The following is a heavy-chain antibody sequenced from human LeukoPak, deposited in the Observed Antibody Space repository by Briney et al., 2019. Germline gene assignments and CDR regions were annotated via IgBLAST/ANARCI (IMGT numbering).Heavy chain of an antibody. CDR1: GFTFSGSA. V-gene: IGHV3-73*01. CDR3: TRLGYCTNGVCHGY. CDR2: IRSKANSYAT. D-gene: IGHD2-8*01. Sequence: PGGSLRLSCAASGFTFSGSAMHWVRQASGKGLEWVGRIRSKANSYATAYAASVKGRFTISGDDSKNTACLQMNSLKTEDTAVYYCTRLGYCTNGVCHGYWGQGTLVTVSS. J-gene: IGHJ4*02.